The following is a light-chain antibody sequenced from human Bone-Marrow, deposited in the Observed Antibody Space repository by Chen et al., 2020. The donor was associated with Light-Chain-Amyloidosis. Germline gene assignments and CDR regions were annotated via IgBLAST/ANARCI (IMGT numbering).Light chain of an antibody. CDR1: QSVSSSY. CDR3: QQYVSSPPRYT. V-gene: IGKV3-20*01. Sequence: EIVLTQSPGTLSLSPGERATLSCRASQSVSSSYLAWYQQKPGQAPRLLIYGASSRATGIPDRFSCSGSGTDFTLTISRLEPEDFAVYYCQQYVSSPPRYTFGQGTKLEIK. J-gene: IGKJ2*01. CDR2: GAS.